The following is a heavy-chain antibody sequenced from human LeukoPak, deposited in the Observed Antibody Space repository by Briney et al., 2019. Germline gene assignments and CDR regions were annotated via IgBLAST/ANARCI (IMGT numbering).Heavy chain of an antibody. CDR3: AALNYYDSSGYWY. CDR1: GFTFSSYA. CDR2: ISGSGGST. D-gene: IGHD3-22*01. J-gene: IGHJ4*02. V-gene: IGHV3-23*01. Sequence: GGSLRLSCAASGFTFSSYAMSWVRQAPGKGLEWVPAISGSGGSTYYADSVKGRFTISRDNSKNTLYLQMNSLRADDTAVYYCAALNYYDSSGYWYWGQGTLVTVSS.